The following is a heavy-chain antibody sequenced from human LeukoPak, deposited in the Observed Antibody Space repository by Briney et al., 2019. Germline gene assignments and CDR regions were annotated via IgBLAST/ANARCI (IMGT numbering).Heavy chain of an antibody. CDR1: GFTFSTYS. CDR3: ARDRGATAY. D-gene: IGHD1-26*01. J-gene: IGHJ4*02. Sequence: GGSLRLSFTASGFTFSTYSMNWVRQAPGKGLEWISYISSSSSTIYYADSVKGRFTIPRDNAKNSLYLQMNSLRDEDTAVCYCARDRGATAYWGQGTLVTVSS. V-gene: IGHV3-48*02. CDR2: ISSSSSTI.